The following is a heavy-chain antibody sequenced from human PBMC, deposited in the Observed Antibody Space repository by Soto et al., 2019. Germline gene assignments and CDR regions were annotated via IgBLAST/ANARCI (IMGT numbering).Heavy chain of an antibody. D-gene: IGHD5-12*01. CDR3: ARGHRDGYSFDP. CDR2: ISSNGGNK. V-gene: IGHV3-64*01. Sequence: EVQLVESGGGLVQPGGSLRLSCAASGFTFSRYAMYWVRQAPGTGLECVSTISSNGGNKDYANSVKGRFTISRDNSKNTLYLQMGSLRAEDMAVYYCARGHRDGYSFDPWGQGTLVTVSS. CDR1: GFTFSRYA. J-gene: IGHJ5*02.